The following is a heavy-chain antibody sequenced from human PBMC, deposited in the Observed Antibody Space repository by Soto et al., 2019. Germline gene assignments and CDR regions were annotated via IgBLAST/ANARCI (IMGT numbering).Heavy chain of an antibody. V-gene: IGHV4-31*03. J-gene: IGHJ4*02. CDR2: IFYSGST. D-gene: IGHD4-17*01. CDR1: GGSISSGGYY. CDR3: ARVAVTTSYYFDY. Sequence: QVQLQESGPGLVKPSQTLSLTCTVSGGSISSGGYYWSWIRQHPGKGLEWIGYIFYSGSTYYNPSLKSRVTISVHTSKNHFSLRLSSMTAADTAVYYCARVAVTTSYYFDYWGQGTLVTVSS.